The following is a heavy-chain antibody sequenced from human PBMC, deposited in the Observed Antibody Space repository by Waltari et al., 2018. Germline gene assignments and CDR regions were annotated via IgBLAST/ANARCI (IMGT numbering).Heavy chain of an antibody. J-gene: IGHJ6*03. Sequence: QLQLQESGPGLVKPSETLSLTCTVSGGSISSSSYYWGWIRQPPGKGLEWIGSIYYSGSTYYNPSLKSRVTISVDTSKNQFSLKLSSVTTADTAVYYCARQTDYYMDVWGKGTTVTVSS. CDR2: IYYSGST. CDR1: GGSISSSSYY. V-gene: IGHV4-39*01. CDR3: ARQTDYYMDV.